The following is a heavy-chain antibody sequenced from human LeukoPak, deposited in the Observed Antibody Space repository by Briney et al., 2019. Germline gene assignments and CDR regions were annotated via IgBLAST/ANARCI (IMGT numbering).Heavy chain of an antibody. CDR1: GFTFINYA. D-gene: IGHD1-26*01. CDR3: AKDLGWELLTPFDF. Sequence: GGSLRLSCAASGFTFINYAMNWVRQAPGKGLEWVSAISGSGGSTYYADSVKGRFTICRDNSKNTLYLQMNSLRAEDTAVYYCAKDLGWELLTPFDFWGQGTLVTVSS. J-gene: IGHJ4*02. CDR2: ISGSGGST. V-gene: IGHV3-23*01.